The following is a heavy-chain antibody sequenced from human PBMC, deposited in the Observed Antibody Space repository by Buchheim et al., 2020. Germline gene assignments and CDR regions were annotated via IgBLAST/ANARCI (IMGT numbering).Heavy chain of an antibody. CDR3: AKYGSS. D-gene: IGHD6-6*01. Sequence: VQLVESGGGVVQPGRSLRLSCAASGFTFSSSWMHWVRQVPGKGLVWVSSIKSDGSRTTYADSVKGRFTISRDNGKNKLYLKMSGLRVEDTAVYFCAKYGSSWGQGTL. CDR1: GFTFSSSW. V-gene: IGHV3-74*02. CDR2: IKSDGSRT. J-gene: IGHJ5*02.